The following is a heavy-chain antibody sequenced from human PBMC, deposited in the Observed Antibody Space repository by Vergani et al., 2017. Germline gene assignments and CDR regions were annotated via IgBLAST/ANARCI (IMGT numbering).Heavy chain of an antibody. J-gene: IGHJ6*02. Sequence: EVQLVQSGAEVKKPGATMKISCKVSGYTFTDHYMHWVKQAPGKGLEWMGLVDPEDGETIYAEKFKGRVTIAADTSTDTAHLELRSLISEDTAVYYCATPQTVTTGGMEVWGQGTTVIVSS. D-gene: IGHD4-17*01. CDR1: GYTFTDHY. V-gene: IGHV1-69-2*01. CDR2: VDPEDGET. CDR3: ATPQTVTTGGMEV.